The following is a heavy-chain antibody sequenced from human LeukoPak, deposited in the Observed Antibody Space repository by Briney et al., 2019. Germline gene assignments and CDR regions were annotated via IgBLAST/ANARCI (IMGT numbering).Heavy chain of an antibody. CDR3: TTDGYSGSYLAIDY. Sequence: PGGSLRLSCAASGFTVSSNYMGWVRQAPGKGLEWVSIIYSDGSTYYADSVKGRFTISRDNSKNTLYLQMNSLRAEDTAVYYCTTDGYSGSYLAIDYWGQGTLVTVSS. CDR1: GFTVSSNY. V-gene: IGHV3-66*01. J-gene: IGHJ4*02. D-gene: IGHD1-26*01. CDR2: IYSDGST.